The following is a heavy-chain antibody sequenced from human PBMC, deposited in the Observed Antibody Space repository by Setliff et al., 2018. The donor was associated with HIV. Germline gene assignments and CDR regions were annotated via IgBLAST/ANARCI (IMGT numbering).Heavy chain of an antibody. CDR1: GFTFSRNW. CDR3: ATDIVATLDY. Sequence: PGGSLRLSCAASGFTFSRNWMSWVRQAPGKGLECVANIKQDGSEKYYVDSVRGRSAISRDNAKNSLYLQMNSLRAEDTAVYYCATDIVATLDYWGQGTLVTVSS. CDR2: IKQDGSEK. D-gene: IGHD5-12*01. J-gene: IGHJ4*02. V-gene: IGHV3-7*01.